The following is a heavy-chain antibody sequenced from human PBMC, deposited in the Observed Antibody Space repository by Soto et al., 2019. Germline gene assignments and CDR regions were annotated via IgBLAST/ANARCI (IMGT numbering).Heavy chain of an antibody. J-gene: IGHJ4*02. CDR2: IYSGGST. Sequence: PGGSLRLSCAASGFTVSSNYMSWVRQAPGKGREWVSVIYSGGSTYYADSVKGRFTISRHNSKNTLYLQMNSLRAEDTAGYYCSREKNNWNDDAHFDCWGQGSLVTVSS. CDR1: GFTVSSNY. CDR3: SREKNNWNDDAHFDC. D-gene: IGHD1-20*01. V-gene: IGHV3-53*04.